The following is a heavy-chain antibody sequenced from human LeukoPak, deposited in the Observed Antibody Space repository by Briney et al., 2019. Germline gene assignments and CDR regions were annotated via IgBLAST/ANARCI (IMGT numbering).Heavy chain of an antibody. J-gene: IGHJ5*02. Sequence: SVKVSCKASGGTFSSYAISWVRQAPGQGLEWMGRIIPILGIANYAQKFQGRVTITADKSTSTAYMELSSLRSEDTAVYYYAREITMMGQKARYNWFDPWGQGTLVTVSS. CDR2: IIPILGIA. CDR3: AREITMMGQKARYNWFDP. D-gene: IGHD3-22*01. V-gene: IGHV1-69*04. CDR1: GGTFSSYA.